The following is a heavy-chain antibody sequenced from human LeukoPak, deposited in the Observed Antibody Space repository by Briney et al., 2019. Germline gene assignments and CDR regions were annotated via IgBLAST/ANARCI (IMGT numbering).Heavy chain of an antibody. J-gene: IGHJ4*02. CDR1: GFTFSSYA. D-gene: IGHD5-18*01. CDR3: ARDSRLYSYGTNHFDY. V-gene: IGHV3-30-3*01. CDR2: ISYDGSNK. Sequence: GGSLRLSCAASGFTFSSYAVHWVRQAPGRGLEWVAVISYDGSNKYYADSVKGRFTISRDNSKNTLYLQMNSLRAEDTAVYYCARDSRLYSYGTNHFDYWGQGILVTVSS.